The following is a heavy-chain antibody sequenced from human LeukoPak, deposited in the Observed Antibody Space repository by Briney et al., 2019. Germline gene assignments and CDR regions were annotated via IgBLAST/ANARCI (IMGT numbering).Heavy chain of an antibody. CDR3: AKSARDIVVVPAANYFDY. Sequence: GGSLRLSCAASGFTFSSYAMSWVRQAPGKGLEWVSAISGSGGSTYYADSVKGRFTISRDNSKNTLYLQMNSLRAEDTAVYYCAKSARDIVVVPAANYFDYWGQGTLVTVSS. J-gene: IGHJ4*02. D-gene: IGHD2-2*01. CDR2: ISGSGGST. V-gene: IGHV3-23*01. CDR1: GFTFSSYA.